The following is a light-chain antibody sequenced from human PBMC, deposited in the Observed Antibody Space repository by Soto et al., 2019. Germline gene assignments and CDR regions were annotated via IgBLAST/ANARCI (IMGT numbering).Light chain of an antibody. J-gene: IGLJ1*01. CDR2: EVT. CDR1: SSDVGSYNL. CDR3: CSYAGSSTFYV. Sequence: QSALTQPASVSGSPGQSITISCTGTSSDVGSYNLVSWYQQHPGKAPKLMIYEVTKWPSGVSNLVSGSKSGNTASLTISGLQAEDEADYYCCSYAGSSTFYVFGTGTKLTVL. V-gene: IGLV2-23*02.